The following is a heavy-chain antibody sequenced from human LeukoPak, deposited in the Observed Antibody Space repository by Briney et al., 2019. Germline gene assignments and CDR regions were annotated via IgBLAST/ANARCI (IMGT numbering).Heavy chain of an antibody. J-gene: IGHJ5*02. D-gene: IGHD1-1*01. V-gene: IGHV4-59*01. Sequence: PSETLSFTCTVSGGSMSSYYWSWIRQPPGKGLEWIGYIYYTGSTTYNPSLKSRVTISVDTSKNQFSLKLNSVTAADTAMYYCAKDSAYWTTWGQGTLVTVSS. CDR2: IYYTGST. CDR3: AKDSAYWTT. CDR1: GGSMSSYY.